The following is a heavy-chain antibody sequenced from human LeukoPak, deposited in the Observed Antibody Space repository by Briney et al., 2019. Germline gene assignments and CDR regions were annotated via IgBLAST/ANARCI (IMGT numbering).Heavy chain of an antibody. Sequence: ASVKVSCKASGYTFTNYCMHWVRQAPGQGLEWMGIINPSGGSTKYAQKFQGRVTMTRDTSTSTVYMELSSLRSEDTAVYYCARAGEWLVHFDYWGQGTLVTVSS. CDR2: INPSGGST. V-gene: IGHV1-46*01. J-gene: IGHJ4*02. CDR1: GYTFTNYC. CDR3: ARAGEWLVHFDY. D-gene: IGHD6-19*01.